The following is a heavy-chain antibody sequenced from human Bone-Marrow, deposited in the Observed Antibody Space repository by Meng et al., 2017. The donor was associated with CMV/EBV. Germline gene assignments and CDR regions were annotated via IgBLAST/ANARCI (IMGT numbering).Heavy chain of an antibody. J-gene: IGHJ6*02. CDR3: ARAVDINFRFLASYYNGMDV. CDR2: ISWNSGSI. V-gene: IGHV3-9*01. CDR1: GFTFDDYA. D-gene: IGHD3-3*01. Sequence: SLKISCAASGFTFDDYAMHWVRQAPGKGLEWVSGISWNSGSIGYADSVKGRFTISRDNAKNSLYLQMNSLRAEDTAVYYCARAVDINFRFLASYYNGMDVWGQGTTVTVSS.